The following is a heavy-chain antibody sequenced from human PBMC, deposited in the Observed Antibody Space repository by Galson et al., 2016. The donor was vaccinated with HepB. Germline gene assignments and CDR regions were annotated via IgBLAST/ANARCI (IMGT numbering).Heavy chain of an antibody. CDR3: SRDPFKVVAVPVATTNYGMDV. CDR1: GFTFSIHS. J-gene: IGHJ6*04. Sequence: SLRLSCAASGFTFSIHSMTWVRQAPGKGLEWVSSISSSNSYLYYADSVKGRFTISRDNAKNSLYLQMNSLRAEDTAVYYCSRDPFKVVAVPVATTNYGMDVWGKGTTVAVSS. V-gene: IGHV3-21*01. D-gene: IGHD2-2*01. CDR2: ISSSNSYL.